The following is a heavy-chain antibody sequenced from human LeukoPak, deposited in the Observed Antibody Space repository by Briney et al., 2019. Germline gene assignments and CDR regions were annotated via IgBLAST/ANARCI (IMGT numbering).Heavy chain of an antibody. D-gene: IGHD2-15*01. J-gene: IGHJ5*02. CDR2: IYYGGST. CDR1: GDSISRSTYY. Sequence: SETLSLTCTVSGDSISRSTYYWAWIRQPPGKGLEWIGSIYYGGSTYYNPSLKSRVTISVDTSMNQFSLKLSFVTTADTAVYYCARALGYCSGGSCTRGYNWFDPWGQGTLVTVPS. V-gene: IGHV4-39*01. CDR3: ARALGYCSGGSCTRGYNWFDP.